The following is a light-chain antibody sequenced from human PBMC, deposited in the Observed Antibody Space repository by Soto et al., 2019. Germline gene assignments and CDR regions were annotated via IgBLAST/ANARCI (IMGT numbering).Light chain of an antibody. CDR1: QSISSW. Sequence: DIQMTQSPSTLSASVGDRVTITCRASQSISSWLAWYQQKPGKAPKLLIYDASSLESGVPSRFSGSGSGKEFTLTISSLQPDDFATYYCQQYNSEGYTFGQGTKLEIK. J-gene: IGKJ2*01. CDR3: QQYNSEGYT. V-gene: IGKV1-5*01. CDR2: DAS.